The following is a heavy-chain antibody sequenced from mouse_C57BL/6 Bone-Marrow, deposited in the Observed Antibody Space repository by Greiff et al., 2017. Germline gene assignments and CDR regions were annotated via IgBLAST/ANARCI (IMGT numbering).Heavy chain of an antibody. J-gene: IGHJ3*01. V-gene: IGHV2-2*01. CDR1: GFSLTSYG. CDR2: IWSGGST. D-gene: IGHD2-1*01. CDR3: ARNSFYGNFAY. Sequence: VMLVESGPGLVQPSQSLSITCTVSGFSLTSYGVHWVRQSPGKGLEWLGVIWSGGSTDYNAAFISRLSISKDNSKSQVFFKMNSLQADDSAIYYCARNSFYGNFAYWGQGTLVTVSA.